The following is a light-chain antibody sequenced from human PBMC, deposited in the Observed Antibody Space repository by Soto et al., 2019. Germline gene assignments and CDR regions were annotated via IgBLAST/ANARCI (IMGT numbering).Light chain of an antibody. CDR2: SNN. J-gene: IGLJ1*01. V-gene: IGLV1-44*01. Sequence: QSVLTQPPSASGTPWQSVTISCSGSSSNIGGRAASWYQQLPGTAPKLLINSNNQRPSGVPDRFSGSKSGTSASLAISGLQSGDEADYYCAAWDDSLNIFVFGTGTKVTVL. CDR3: AAWDDSLNIFV. CDR1: SSNIGGRA.